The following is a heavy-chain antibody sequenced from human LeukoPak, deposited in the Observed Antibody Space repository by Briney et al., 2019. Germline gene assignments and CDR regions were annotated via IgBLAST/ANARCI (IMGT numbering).Heavy chain of an antibody. D-gene: IGHD2-8*01. CDR2: IYTSGST. CDR1: GGSISSGSYY. CDR3: ARGTLGYCTNGVCRAFDY. Sequence: SETLSLTCTVSGGSISSGSYYWSWIRQPAGKGLEWIGRIYTSGSTNYNPSLKSRVTISVDTSKNQFSLKLSSVTAADTAVYYCARGTLGYCTNGVCRAFDYWGQGTLVTVSS. V-gene: IGHV4-61*02. J-gene: IGHJ4*02.